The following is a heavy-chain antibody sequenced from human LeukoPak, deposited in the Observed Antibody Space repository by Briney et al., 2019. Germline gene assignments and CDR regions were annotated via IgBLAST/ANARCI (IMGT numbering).Heavy chain of an antibody. V-gene: IGHV3-23*01. CDR1: GFTFSSYG. Sequence: PGGSLRLSCAASGFTFSSYGMSWVRQAPGKGLEWVSGISGSGTNTNYADSVKGRFTISRDNSKNTVYLQMKSLRAEDTAVYYCAKSSRPVTAMAFFDCWGQGTLVTVSS. J-gene: IGHJ4*02. CDR3: AKSSRPVTAMAFFDC. D-gene: IGHD5-18*01. CDR2: ISGSGTNT.